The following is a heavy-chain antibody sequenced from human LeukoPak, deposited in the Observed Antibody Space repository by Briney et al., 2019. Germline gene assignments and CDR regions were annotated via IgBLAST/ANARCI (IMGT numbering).Heavy chain of an antibody. J-gene: IGHJ4*02. CDR1: GFTFSDFY. CDR2: ISSSGGDI. V-gene: IGHV3-11*01. CDR3: ASGVILSLFDY. Sequence: GGSLRLSCAASGFTFSDFYMDWIRQTPGKGLEWVAHISSSGGDIHYLDSVKGRSTISSDNAKNSLYLQMNSLRVEDTAVYYCASGVILSLFDYWGQGNLVTVSS. D-gene: IGHD3-10*01.